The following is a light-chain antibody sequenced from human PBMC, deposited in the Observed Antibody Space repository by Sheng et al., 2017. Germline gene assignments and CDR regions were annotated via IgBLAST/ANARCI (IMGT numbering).Light chain of an antibody. J-gene: IGKJ5*01. V-gene: IGKV1-9*01. CDR2: TAS. CDR1: QDIRSS. Sequence: DIQLTQSPSFVSASVGDTVTITCRASQDIRSSLAWYQQKKGKAPKLLINTASTLQRGVPSRFSCSGSGTEFTLTISSLQPEDFATYICQQVNDYPITFGQGTRLDNK. CDR3: QQVNDYPIT.